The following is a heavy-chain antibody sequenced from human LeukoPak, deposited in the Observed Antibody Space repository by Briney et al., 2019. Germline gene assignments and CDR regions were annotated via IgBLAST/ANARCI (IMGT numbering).Heavy chain of an antibody. Sequence: SETLSLTCTVSGGSISSYYWSWIRQPPGKGLEWIGYIYYSGSTNYNPSLKSRVTISVDTSKNQFSLKLSSVTAADTAVYYCARDGYYYGSGSYPGQYYFDYWGQGTLVTVSS. V-gene: IGHV4-59*12. J-gene: IGHJ4*02. CDR2: IYYSGST. CDR3: ARDGYYYGSGSYPGQYYFDY. D-gene: IGHD3-10*01. CDR1: GGSISSYY.